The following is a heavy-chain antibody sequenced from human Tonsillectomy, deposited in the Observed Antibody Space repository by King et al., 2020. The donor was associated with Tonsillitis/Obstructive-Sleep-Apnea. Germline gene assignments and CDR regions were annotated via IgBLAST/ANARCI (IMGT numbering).Heavy chain of an antibody. D-gene: IGHD3-22*01. J-gene: IGHJ4*02. V-gene: IGHV5-51*01. CDR2: IYPGDSDT. CDR1: GYSFTSYW. CDR3: ARSSYYYDSSGYSHKHFDY. Sequence: VQLVESGAEVKKPGESLKISCKGSGYSFTSYWIGWVRQMPGKGLEWMGIIYPGDSDTRYSPPSQGQVAISADKANGTTYLQWGRLKASDTAMYYCARSSYYYDSSGYSHKHFDYWGQGTLVTVSS.